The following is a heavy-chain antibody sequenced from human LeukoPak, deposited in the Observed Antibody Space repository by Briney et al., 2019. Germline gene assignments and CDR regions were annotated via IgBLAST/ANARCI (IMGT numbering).Heavy chain of an antibody. Sequence: SGGSLRLSCAASGFTFSNAWMSWVRQAPGKGLEWVGRIKSKTDGGTTDYAAPVKGRFTISRDDSKNTLYLQMNSLKTEDTAVYYCARERFGELLLGSHRGNYYYYYMDVWGKGTTVTVSS. CDR3: ARERFGELLLGSHRGNYYYYYMDV. CDR2: IKSKTDGGTT. J-gene: IGHJ6*03. CDR1: GFTFSNAW. V-gene: IGHV3-15*01. D-gene: IGHD3-10*01.